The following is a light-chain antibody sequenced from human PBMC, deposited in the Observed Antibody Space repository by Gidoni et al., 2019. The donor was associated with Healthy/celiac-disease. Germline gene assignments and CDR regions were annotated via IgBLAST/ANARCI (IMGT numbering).Light chain of an antibody. Sequence: DIVMTQSPLSLPITPGEPASISCRSSQSLLHSNGYNYLDWYLQKPGQSPQLLIYLGSNRASGGPDRFSGSGSGTDFTLKISRVEAEDVGVYYCMQALQTPLTFGGGTKVEIK. J-gene: IGKJ4*01. V-gene: IGKV2-28*01. CDR1: QSLLHSNGYNY. CDR2: LGS. CDR3: MQALQTPLT.